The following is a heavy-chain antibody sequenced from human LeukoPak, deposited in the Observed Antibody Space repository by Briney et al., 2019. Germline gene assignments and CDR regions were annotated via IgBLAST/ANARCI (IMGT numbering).Heavy chain of an antibody. CDR1: GFTFSSYW. CDR2: ISSDGSTT. Sequence: SGGSLILSCAASGFTFSSYWMSWVRQAPGKGLVWVSRISSDGSTTIYADSVKGRFTISRDNAKNKLYLQMNSLRAEDLAVYYCATDSGHAFSFWGQGTKVTVSS. J-gene: IGHJ3*01. D-gene: IGHD3-10*01. CDR3: ATDSGHAFSF. V-gene: IGHV3-74*01.